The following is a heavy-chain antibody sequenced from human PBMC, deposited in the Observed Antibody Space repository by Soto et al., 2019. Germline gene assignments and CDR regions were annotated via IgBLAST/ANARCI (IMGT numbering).Heavy chain of an antibody. CDR1: GGSISSGGYY. V-gene: IGHV4-31*03. Sequence: QVQLQESGPGLVKPSQTLSLTCTVSGGSISSGGYYWSWIRQHPGKGLEWIGYIYYSGSTYYNPSLKSRVTISVDTSKNQFSLKLSSVTAADTAGYSCARESVTMVRGVAYWGQGTLVTVSS. J-gene: IGHJ4*02. CDR3: ARESVTMVRGVAY. D-gene: IGHD3-10*01. CDR2: IYYSGST.